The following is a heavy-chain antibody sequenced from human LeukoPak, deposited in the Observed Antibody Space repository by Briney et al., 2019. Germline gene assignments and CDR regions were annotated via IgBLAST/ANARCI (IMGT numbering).Heavy chain of an antibody. Sequence: GASVKVSCKASGYTFTSYYMHWVRQAPGQGLEWMGIINPSGGSTSYAQKFQGRVTMTRDTSTSTVYMELSSLRSEDTAVYYCARDSEKLLWFGELPPSYGMDVWGQGTTVTVSS. CDR3: ARDSEKLLWFGELPPSYGMDV. D-gene: IGHD3-10*01. J-gene: IGHJ6*02. V-gene: IGHV1-46*01. CDR1: GYTFTSYY. CDR2: INPSGGST.